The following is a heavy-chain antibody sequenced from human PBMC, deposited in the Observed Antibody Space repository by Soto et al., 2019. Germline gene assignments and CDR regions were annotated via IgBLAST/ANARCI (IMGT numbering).Heavy chain of an antibody. V-gene: IGHV3-15*01. CDR2: VRSNADGGTA. CDR3: STALRRDSALGAY. Sequence: RSSLRLSCAASGLPFIDAWMRWVRQAPGKVLQWIGRVRSNADGGTADLAAPVRGRFSISRDDSTDTLYLQLNSLQLDHTAVYFCSTALRRDSALGAYWGQGILVTVSS. J-gene: IGHJ4*02. D-gene: IGHD3-16*01. CDR1: GLPFIDAW.